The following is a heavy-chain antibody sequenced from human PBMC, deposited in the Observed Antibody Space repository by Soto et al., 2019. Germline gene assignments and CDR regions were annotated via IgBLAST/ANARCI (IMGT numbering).Heavy chain of an antibody. V-gene: IGHV3-53*02. Sequence: EVQLVETGGGLIQPGGSLRLSCAASGFTVSINYMSWVRQAPGKGLEWVSVIYSGGSTYYADSVRGRFTISRDNSKNTLYLQMKSLRAEDTAVYYCARDPPATRHGMDVWGQGTTVTVSS. J-gene: IGHJ6*02. CDR1: GFTVSINY. CDR3: ARDPPATRHGMDV. CDR2: IYSGGST.